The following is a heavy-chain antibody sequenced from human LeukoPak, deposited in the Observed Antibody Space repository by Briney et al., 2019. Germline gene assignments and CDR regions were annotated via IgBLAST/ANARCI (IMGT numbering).Heavy chain of an antibody. CDR3: AKDGSGVVALGDAFDT. CDR1: GFNFENHA. J-gene: IGHJ3*02. Sequence: GGSLRLSCAASGFNFENHAMSWVRQAPGKGLEGVSAISGSVGSTYYTDSVKGRFTISRDNSKNTLYPQMNSLRAEDTAIYYCAKDGSGVVALGDAFDTWGQGTMVTVSS. D-gene: IGHD3-22*01. V-gene: IGHV3-23*01. CDR2: ISGSVGST.